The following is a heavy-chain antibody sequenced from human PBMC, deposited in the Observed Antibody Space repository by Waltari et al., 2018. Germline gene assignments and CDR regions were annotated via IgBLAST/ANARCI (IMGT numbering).Heavy chain of an antibody. D-gene: IGHD2-15*01. J-gene: IGHJ4*02. CDR1: GGSIRSYY. CDR2: IYASGDT. Sequence: QVQLQESGPGLVKPSEPLSLICTVSGGSIRSYYWSWIRPPAGKGLEWIGRIYASGDTNYNPSLKSRVTMSVDTSKNQFSLKLTSVTAADTAVYYCARHNLKNSGGWSGGYWGQGTLVIVSS. CDR3: ARHNLKNSGGWSGGY. V-gene: IGHV4-4*07.